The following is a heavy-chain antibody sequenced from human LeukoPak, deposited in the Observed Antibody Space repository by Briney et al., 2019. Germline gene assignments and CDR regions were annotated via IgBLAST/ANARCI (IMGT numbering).Heavy chain of an antibody. V-gene: IGHV4-34*01. CDR1: GGSFSGYY. D-gene: IGHD3-10*01. Sequence: TSETLPLTCAVYGGSFSGYYWSWIRQPPGKGLEWIGEINHSGSTNYNPSLKSRVTISVDTSKNQFSLKLSSVTAADTAVYYCASYGSGSYYKPNDYWGQGTLVTVSS. CDR2: INHSGST. CDR3: ASYGSGSYYKPNDY. J-gene: IGHJ4*02.